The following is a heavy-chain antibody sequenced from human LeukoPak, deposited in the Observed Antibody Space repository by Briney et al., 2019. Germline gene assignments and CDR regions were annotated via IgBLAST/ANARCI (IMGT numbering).Heavy chain of an antibody. CDR2: IGTDGSST. CDR3: ARDKYGGNSNAFDI. V-gene: IGHV3-74*01. J-gene: IGHJ3*02. Sequence: GGSLRLSCAASGFTFSSYWMHWVRKVPGKGLVWFSRIGTDGSSTTYADYVKGRFTISRDNAKNTLYLQMNSLRAEDTAVYYCARDKYGGNSNAFDIWGQGTLVTVSS. CDR1: GFTFSSYW. D-gene: IGHD4-23*01.